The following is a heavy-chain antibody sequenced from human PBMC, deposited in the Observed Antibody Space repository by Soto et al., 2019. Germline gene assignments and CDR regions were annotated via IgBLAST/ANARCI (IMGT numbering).Heavy chain of an antibody. CDR1: EGTLSSYT. V-gene: IGHV1-69*04. Sequence: SFKASEGTLSSYTICWLRHPPGQGLEWMGRIIPILGIANYAQKFQGRVTITADKSTSTAYMELSSLRSEDTAVYYCARDGYYDSSGHAIPWGQGTLVTVSP. CDR3: ARDGYYDSSGHAIP. D-gene: IGHD3-22*01. J-gene: IGHJ5*02. CDR2: IIPILGIA.